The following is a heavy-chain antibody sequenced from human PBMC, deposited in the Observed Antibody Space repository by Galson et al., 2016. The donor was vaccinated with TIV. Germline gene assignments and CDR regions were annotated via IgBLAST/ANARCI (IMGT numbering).Heavy chain of an antibody. CDR2: IIPIFGTP. Sequence: SVKVSCKASGDSFNIYAISWVRRAPGQGLEWMGGIIPIFGTPNYAQKFHARVTISADELISTAYLELSSLTSDDTAVYYCARGFPGIPASMLGASTWSNGFDPWGQGTLGTVSA. CDR3: ARGFPGIPASMLGASTWSNGFDP. CDR1: GDSFNIYA. J-gene: IGHJ5*02. D-gene: IGHD2-2*01. V-gene: IGHV1-69*13.